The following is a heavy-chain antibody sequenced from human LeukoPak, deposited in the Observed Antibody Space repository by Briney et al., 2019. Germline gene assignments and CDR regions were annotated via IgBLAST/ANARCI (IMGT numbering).Heavy chain of an antibody. CDR2: FVVGSGNT. Sequence: SVKVSCKASGFTFTSSAMQWVRQARGQRLEWIGWFVVGSGNTNYAQKFQERVTITRDMSTSTAYMELSSLRSEDTAVYYCARMMNLGAVAGTGSAFDIWGQGTMVTVSS. CDR3: ARMMNLGAVAGTGSAFDI. V-gene: IGHV1-58*02. D-gene: IGHD6-19*01. J-gene: IGHJ3*02. CDR1: GFTFTSSA.